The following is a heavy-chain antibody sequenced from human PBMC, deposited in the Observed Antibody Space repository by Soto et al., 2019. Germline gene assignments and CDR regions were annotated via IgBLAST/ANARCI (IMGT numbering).Heavy chain of an antibody. CDR1: GGTFSSYA. CDR3: ARDRLWYSSGWYSFDP. J-gene: IGHJ5*02. Sequence: ASVKVSCKASGGTFSSYAISWVRQAPGQGLEWMGGIIPIFGTANYAQKFQGRVTITADESTSTAYMELSSLRSEDTAVYYCARDRLWYSSGWYSFDPWGQGTLVTSPQ. D-gene: IGHD6-19*01. V-gene: IGHV1-69*13. CDR2: IIPIFGTA.